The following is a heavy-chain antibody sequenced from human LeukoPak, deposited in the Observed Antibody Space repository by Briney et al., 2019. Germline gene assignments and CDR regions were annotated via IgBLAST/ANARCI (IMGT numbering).Heavy chain of an antibody. D-gene: IGHD1-26*01. CDR2: ISGNGGDT. J-gene: IGHJ4*02. Sequence: GGSLRLSCAASGFTFSSYSMSWVRQAPGKGLEWVSVISGNGGDTFYADSVKGRFTISRDNSKHTLYLQMNSLRVEGTAVYYCAKGRTLVGGSTRSYDYWGQGTLVTVSS. CDR1: GFTFSSYS. CDR3: AKGRTLVGGSTRSYDY. V-gene: IGHV3-23*01.